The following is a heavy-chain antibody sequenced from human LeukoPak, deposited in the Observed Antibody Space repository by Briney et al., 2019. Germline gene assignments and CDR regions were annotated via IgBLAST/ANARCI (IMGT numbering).Heavy chain of an antibody. CDR2: INHSGST. J-gene: IGHJ4*02. CDR1: GGSFSGYY. V-gene: IGHV4-34*01. Sequence: SETLSLTCAVYGGSFSGYYWSWIRQPPGKGLEWIGEINHSGSTNYNPSLKSRVTISVDTSKNQFSLKLSSVTAADTAVYYCARGRYSYGFSYRGQGTLVTVSS. CDR3: ARGRYSYGFSY. D-gene: IGHD5-18*01.